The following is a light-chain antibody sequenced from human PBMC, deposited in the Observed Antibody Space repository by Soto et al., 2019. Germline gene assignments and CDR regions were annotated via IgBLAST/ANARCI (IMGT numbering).Light chain of an antibody. V-gene: IGLV2-23*01. CDR3: CAYATSYTYV. J-gene: IGLJ1*01. CDR2: QGS. Sequence: QSALPQPASVSGSPGQSITISCTGTSSDVGKYNLVSWYQQHPGKAPKVMILQGSKRPSGVSNRFSGSKFGNTASLTISGLQAEDEADYYCCAYATSYTYVFGNGTKVTVL. CDR1: SSDVGKYNL.